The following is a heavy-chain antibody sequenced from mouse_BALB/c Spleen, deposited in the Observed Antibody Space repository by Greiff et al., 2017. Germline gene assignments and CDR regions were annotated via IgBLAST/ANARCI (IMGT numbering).Heavy chain of an antibody. CDR3: NADGNYVNYAMDY. J-gene: IGHJ4*01. D-gene: IGHD2-1*01. V-gene: IGHV14-4*02. CDR1: GFNIKDYY. CDR2: IDPENGDT. Sequence: VQLQQSGAELVRSGASVKLSCTASGFNIKDYYMHWVKQRPEQGLEWIGWIDPENGDTEYAPKFQGKATMTADTSSNTAYRQLSSLTSEDTAVYYCNADGNYVNYAMDYWGQGTSVTVSS.